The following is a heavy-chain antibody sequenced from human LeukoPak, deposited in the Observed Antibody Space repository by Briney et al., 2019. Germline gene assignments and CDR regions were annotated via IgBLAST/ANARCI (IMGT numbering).Heavy chain of an antibody. CDR2: ISSSSSYI. CDR3: ARDLESVYYGSGSPLQY. V-gene: IGHV3-21*01. J-gene: IGHJ4*02. CDR1: GFTFSSYS. Sequence: GGSLRLSCAASGFTFSSYSMNWVRQAPGKGLEWVSSISSSSSYIYYADSVKGRFTISRDNAKNSLYLQMNSLRAEDTAVYYCARDLESVYYGSGSPLQYWGQGTLVTVSS. D-gene: IGHD3-10*01.